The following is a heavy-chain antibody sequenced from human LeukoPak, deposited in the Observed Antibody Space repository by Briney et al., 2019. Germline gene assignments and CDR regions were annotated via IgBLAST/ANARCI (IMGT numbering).Heavy chain of an antibody. CDR2: IYWDDDK. CDR3: AHTRYHGSVLYG. J-gene: IGHJ4*02. V-gene: IGHV2-5*02. CDR1: GFPLSTSGVG. D-gene: IGHD3-10*01. Sequence: SGPTLVNPTQTLTLTCTFSGFPLSTSGVGVGWIRQPPGKALEWLTLIYWDDDKRYSPSLRSRLTITKDTSKNQVVLTMTDMDPVDTATYYCAHTRYHGSVLYGWGQGTLVTVSS.